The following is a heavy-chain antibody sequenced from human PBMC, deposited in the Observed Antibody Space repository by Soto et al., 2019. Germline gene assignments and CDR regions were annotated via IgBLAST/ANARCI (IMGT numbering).Heavy chain of an antibody. D-gene: IGHD1-26*01. CDR3: ATSSRSGGYFVF. Sequence: PSETLPLTCTVSGGSVTSGRYYWSWIRHPPGKGLEWIGYFYYSGSTDYSSSLKSRVTISVDTSKNQFSLKLSSVTAADTAVYYCATSSRSGGYFVFSGQGTMVTVSS. V-gene: IGHV4-61*01. CDR2: FYYSGST. J-gene: IGHJ3*01. CDR1: GGSVTSGRYY.